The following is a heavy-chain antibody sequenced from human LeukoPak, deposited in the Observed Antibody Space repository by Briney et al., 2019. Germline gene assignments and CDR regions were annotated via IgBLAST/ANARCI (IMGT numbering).Heavy chain of an antibody. V-gene: IGHV4-39*07. J-gene: IGHJ4*02. CDR1: GGSISRSSYY. D-gene: IGHD6-13*01. CDR2: IYYSGST. Sequence: SETPSLTCSVSGGSISRSSYYSGWIRQPPAKGLGCIGSIYYSGSTYYNPSLKSRVTISVDTSKNQFSLKLSSVTAADTAVYYCASNIAAAGPYFDYWGQGTLVTVSS. CDR3: ASNIAAAGPYFDY.